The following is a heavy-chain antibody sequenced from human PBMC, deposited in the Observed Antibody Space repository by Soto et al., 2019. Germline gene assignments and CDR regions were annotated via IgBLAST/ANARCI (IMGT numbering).Heavy chain of an antibody. CDR3: ARDLNGFFDF. J-gene: IGHJ4*02. Sequence: SETLSLTCAVSGGSISSGGYSWGWIRQPPGKGLEWIGYIYHSGSTYYNPSLKSQVTISVDRSKNQFSLKLSSVTPDDTAVYYCARDLNGFFDFWGQGTLVTVSS. CDR2: IYHSGST. V-gene: IGHV4-30-2*01. CDR1: GGSISSGGYS. D-gene: IGHD2-8*01.